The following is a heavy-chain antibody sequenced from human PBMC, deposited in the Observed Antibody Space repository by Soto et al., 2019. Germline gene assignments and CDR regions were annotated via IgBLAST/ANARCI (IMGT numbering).Heavy chain of an antibody. CDR3: ANGPYDFWSGYPPPYGMDV. CDR1: GFTFSSYA. D-gene: IGHD3-3*01. V-gene: IGHV3-23*01. J-gene: IGHJ6*02. CDR2: ISGSGGST. Sequence: GGSLRLSCAASGFTFSSYAMSWVRQAPGKGLEWVSAISGSGGSTYYADSVKGRFTISRDNSKNTLYLQMNSLRAEDTAVYYCANGPYDFWSGYPPPYGMDVWGQGTTVTVSS.